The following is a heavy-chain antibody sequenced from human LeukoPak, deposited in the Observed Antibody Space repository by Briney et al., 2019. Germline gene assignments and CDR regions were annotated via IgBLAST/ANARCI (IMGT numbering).Heavy chain of an antibody. CDR2: ISSSSSYT. D-gene: IGHD5-12*01. CDR1: GFTFSDYY. CDR3: ARDSGYSGYSDY. Sequence: GGSLRLSCAASGFTFSDYYMSWIRQAPGKGLEWVSYISSSSSYTDYADSVKGRFTISRDNAKNSLNLQMNSLRAEDTAVYYCARDSGYSGYSDYWGQGTLVTVSS. J-gene: IGHJ4*02. V-gene: IGHV3-11*05.